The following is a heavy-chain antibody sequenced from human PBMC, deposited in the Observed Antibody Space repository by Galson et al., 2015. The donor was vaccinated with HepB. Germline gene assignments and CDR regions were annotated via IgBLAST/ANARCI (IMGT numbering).Heavy chain of an antibody. CDR2: IYPGDSDT. CDR3: ALWFADRYPFDG. J-gene: IGHJ4*02. V-gene: IGHV5-51*01. D-gene: IGHD3-10*01. Sequence: QSGAEVKKPGESLKISCQGSGYTFTHYWIGWVRQLPGKGLEWMGIIYPGDSDTRYSPSFQGQVTFSADKSINTAYLQWSSLKASDTAMYYCALWFADRYPFDGWGQGTLVTVSS. CDR1: GYTFTHYW.